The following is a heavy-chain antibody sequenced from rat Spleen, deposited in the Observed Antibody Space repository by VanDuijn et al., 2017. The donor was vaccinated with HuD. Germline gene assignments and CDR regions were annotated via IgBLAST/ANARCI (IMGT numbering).Heavy chain of an antibody. D-gene: IGHD1-4*01. Sequence: QVQLKESGPGLVQPSQTLSLTCTVSGFSLTSNGVSWVRQPPGKGLEWIAAISTGGSTYYNSALKSRLSISRDTSKSQVFLKRNSLQTEDTAIYFCTRERVPGFAFYFDYWGQGVMVTVSS. CDR3: TRERVPGFAFYFDY. J-gene: IGHJ2*01. CDR2: ISTGGST. CDR1: GFSLTSNG. V-gene: IGHV2S12*01.